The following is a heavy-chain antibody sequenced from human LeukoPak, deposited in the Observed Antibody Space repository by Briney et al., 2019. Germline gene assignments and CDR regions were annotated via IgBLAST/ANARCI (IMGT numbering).Heavy chain of an antibody. CDR3: ARAAAAGKGSFDY. V-gene: IGHV4-59*01. CDR1: GGSISSYY. CDR2: IYFSGST. J-gene: IGHJ4*02. D-gene: IGHD6-13*01. Sequence: SETLSLTCTVSGGSISSYYWSWIRQPPGKGLEWIGYIYFSGSTNYNPSLKSRVTISVDTSKNQFSLKLSSVTAADTAVYYCARAAAAGKGSFDYWGQGTLVTVSS.